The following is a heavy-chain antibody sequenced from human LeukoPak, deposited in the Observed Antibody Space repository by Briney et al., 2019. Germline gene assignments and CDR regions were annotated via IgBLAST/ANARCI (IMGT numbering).Heavy chain of an antibody. Sequence: VGSLRLSCAASGFTFSSYSMNWVRQAPGKGLEWVSSISSSSSYIYYADSVKGRFTISRDNAKNSLYLQMNSLRAEDTAVYYCARDRRDGSTSSGFDYWGQGTLVTVSS. J-gene: IGHJ4*02. D-gene: IGHD2-2*01. CDR1: GFTFSSYS. V-gene: IGHV3-21*01. CDR3: ARDRRDGSTSSGFDY. CDR2: ISSSSSYI.